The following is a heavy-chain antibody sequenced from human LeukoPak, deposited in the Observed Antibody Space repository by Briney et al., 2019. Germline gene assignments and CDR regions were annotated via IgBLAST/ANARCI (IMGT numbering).Heavy chain of an antibody. D-gene: IGHD6-6*01. J-gene: IGHJ4*02. CDR1: GGSFSGYY. CDR3: ARDWAGSRYSSSSGFDY. V-gene: IGHV4-34*01. CDR2: IYYSGST. Sequence: SETLSLTCAVYGGSFSGYYWSWIRQPPGKGLEWIGSIYYSGSTYYNPSLKSRVTISVDTSKNQFSLKLSSVTAADTAVYYCARDWAGSRYSSSSGFDYWGQGTLVTVSS.